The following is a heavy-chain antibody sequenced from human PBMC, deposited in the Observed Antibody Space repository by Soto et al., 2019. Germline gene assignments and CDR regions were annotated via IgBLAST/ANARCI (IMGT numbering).Heavy chain of an antibody. CDR2: INPNSGGT. J-gene: IGHJ6*02. CDR3: ARDKGPRHYHYGMDV. CDR1: GFTFTDYY. D-gene: IGHD1-1*01. V-gene: IGHV1-2*02. Sequence: ASVKVSCKPSGFTFTDYYIHCVRQAPGQGLEWMGWINPNSGGTNYAQKFQGRVTMTRDTSISTAYTELSSAYMELSRLRSDATAIYYCARDKGPRHYHYGMDVWGHGTTVT.